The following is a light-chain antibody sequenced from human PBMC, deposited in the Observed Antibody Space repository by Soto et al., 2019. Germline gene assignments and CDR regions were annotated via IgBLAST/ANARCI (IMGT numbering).Light chain of an antibody. CDR3: NSYTSENPRFYV. Sequence: QSALTQPASVSGSPGQSITISCTGTRSDVGHYDYVSWYQHHPGKAPKLIIYDVSSRPSGISNRFSGSKSGNTSSLVISGLKTEDEPNYYCNSYTSENPRFYVSGPGPQLTVL. CDR2: DVS. J-gene: IGLJ1*01. CDR1: RSDVGHYDY. V-gene: IGLV2-14*03.